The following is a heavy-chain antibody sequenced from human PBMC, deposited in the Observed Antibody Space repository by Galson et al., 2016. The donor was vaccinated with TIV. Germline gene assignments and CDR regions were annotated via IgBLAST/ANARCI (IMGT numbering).Heavy chain of an antibody. D-gene: IGHD3-16*01. CDR1: GFTFEYSA. CDR3: VKEMGDPYDAFDL. Sequence: SLRLSCAASGFTFEYSAMHWVRLSPRKGLEWVSHTSRNSGFIAYADSVKGRFTTSRDNAKKSLYLQMSNVRAEDTAFYYCVKEMGDPYDAFDLWGQGTMVTVSS. V-gene: IGHV3-9*01. CDR2: TSRNSGFI. J-gene: IGHJ3*01.